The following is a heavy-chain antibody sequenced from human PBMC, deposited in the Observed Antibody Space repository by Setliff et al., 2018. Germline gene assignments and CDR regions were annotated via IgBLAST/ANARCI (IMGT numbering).Heavy chain of an antibody. Sequence: SETLSLTCAVSGVSINSLTWRSWVRETPGKGFEWIGESYHDGNSNFAPSVHYSPPLKSRAIMSIDKSKNQFSLNLGSVTAAATPVYSCPRGGGRYHAASWGQGTLVTVSS. CDR3: PRGGGRYHAAS. CDR1: GVSINSLTW. D-gene: IGHD2-2*01. V-gene: IGHV4-4*02. CDR2: SYHDGNS. J-gene: IGHJ4*02.